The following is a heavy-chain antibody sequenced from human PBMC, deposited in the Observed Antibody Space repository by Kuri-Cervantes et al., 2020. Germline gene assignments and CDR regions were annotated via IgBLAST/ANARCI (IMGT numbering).Heavy chain of an antibody. CDR2: ISSDGSNK. V-gene: IGHV3-30*03. Sequence: GGSLRLSCATSGFIFSSSDMHWVRQAPGKGLEWLAVISSDGSNKYYEDSVKGRFTISRDNSKNSLFLQMNSLRDEDTAVYYCARPPWSTDGYNWYWGQGTLVTVSS. J-gene: IGHJ4*02. CDR1: GFIFSSSD. D-gene: IGHD5-24*01. CDR3: ARPPWSTDGYNWY.